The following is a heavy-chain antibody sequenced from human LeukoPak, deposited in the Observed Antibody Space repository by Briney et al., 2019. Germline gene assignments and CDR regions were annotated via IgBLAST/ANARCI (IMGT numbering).Heavy chain of an antibody. Sequence: GASVKVSCKASGYTFTGYYMHWVRQAPGQGLEWMGWINPNSGDTTLPQRFQGRVTMTRDTSIITAYMELSSLTSDDTGMYYCARGPTLGLDIWGQGTMVTVSS. J-gene: IGHJ3*02. CDR1: GYTFTGYY. CDR2: INPNSGDT. CDR3: ARGPTLGLDI. V-gene: IGHV1-2*02.